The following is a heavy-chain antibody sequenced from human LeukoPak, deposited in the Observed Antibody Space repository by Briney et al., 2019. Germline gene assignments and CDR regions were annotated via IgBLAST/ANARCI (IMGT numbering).Heavy chain of an antibody. CDR1: GFTFSNAW. J-gene: IGHJ5*02. CDR2: IKSKTNGGTT. D-gene: IGHD3-10*01. Sequence: GGSLRLSCAASGFTFSNAWMSWVRQAPGKGLEWVGRIKSKTNGGTTDYAAPVKGRFTISRDDSKNTLYLQMNSLKTEDTAVYYCTTVPLYYYGSGSYSLPFDPWGQGTLVTISS. CDR3: TTVPLYYYGSGSYSLPFDP. V-gene: IGHV3-15*01.